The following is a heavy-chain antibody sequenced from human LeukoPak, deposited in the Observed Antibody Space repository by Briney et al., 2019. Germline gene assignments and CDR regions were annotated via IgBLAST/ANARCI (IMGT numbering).Heavy chain of an antibody. CDR1: VFSFSSYS. J-gene: IGHJ4*01. CDR2: ISSTSDYI. CDR3: ARTLGGYDSSGIDY. D-gene: IGHD3-10*01. Sequence: PGGSLRLSCAVYVFSFSSYSMNWVRQAPGKGLAWVAAISSTSDYIYHADSVKGRFTISRDNADNTLYLDMNNLRAEDTAIYYCARTLGGYDSSGIDYWGQGTLVTVSS. V-gene: IGHV3-21*01.